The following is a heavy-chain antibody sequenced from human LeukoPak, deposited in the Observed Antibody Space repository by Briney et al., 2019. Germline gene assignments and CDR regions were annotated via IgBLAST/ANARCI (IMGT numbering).Heavy chain of an antibody. V-gene: IGHV3-48*01. D-gene: IGHD3-10*01. Sequence: GGSLRLSCAASGFTFSSYSMNWVRQAPGKGLEWVSYISSSSSTIYYADSVKGRFTISRDNAKNSLYLQMNSLRAEDTAVYYCARVTVVRGATYYYYMDVWGKGTTVTVSS. CDR2: ISSSSSTI. CDR1: GFTFSSYS. J-gene: IGHJ6*03. CDR3: ARVTVVRGATYYYYMDV.